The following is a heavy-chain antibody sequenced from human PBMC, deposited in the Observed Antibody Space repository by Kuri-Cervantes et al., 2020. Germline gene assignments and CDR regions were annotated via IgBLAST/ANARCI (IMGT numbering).Heavy chain of an antibody. CDR1: GGTFSSYA. CDR2: ISAYNGNT. J-gene: IGHJ4*02. Sequence: ASVKVSCKASGGTFSSYAISWVRQAPGQGLEWMGWISAYNGNTNYAQKLQGRVTMTTDTSTSTAYMELRSLRSDDTAVYYCARVDYCSGGSCYSPRAFDYWGQGTLVTVSS. D-gene: IGHD2-15*01. V-gene: IGHV1-18*01. CDR3: ARVDYCSGGSCYSPRAFDY.